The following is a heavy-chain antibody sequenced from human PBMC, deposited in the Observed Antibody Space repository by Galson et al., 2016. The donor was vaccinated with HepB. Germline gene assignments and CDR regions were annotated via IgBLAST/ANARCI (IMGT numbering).Heavy chain of an antibody. CDR1: GFTFGLFS. CDR3: VADSRANDGVWDLGH. V-gene: IGHV3-23*01. CDR2: IVGNGADT. J-gene: IGHJ4*02. Sequence: SLRLSCAVSGFTFGLFSMTWVRQAPGKGLEYISAIVGNGADTYYADSVRGRFTISRDNSKNMMWLQMNRLRAEDTAVYYCVADSRANDGVWDLGHWGQGTLVTGSS. D-gene: IGHD2-8*01.